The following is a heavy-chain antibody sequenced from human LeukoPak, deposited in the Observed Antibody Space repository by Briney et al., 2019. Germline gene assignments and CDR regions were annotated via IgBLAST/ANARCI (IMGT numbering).Heavy chain of an antibody. V-gene: IGHV3-23*01. D-gene: IGHD2-15*01. J-gene: IGHJ4*02. CDR1: GFTFSSYA. Sequence: GGSLRLSCAASGFTFSSYAMSWVRQAPGKGLEWVSAISGSGGSTYYADSVKGRFTISRGNSKNTLYLQMNSLRAEDTAVYYCAKAPYCSGGSRCYDYWGQGTLVTVSS. CDR2: ISGSGGST. CDR3: AKAPYCSGGSRCYDY.